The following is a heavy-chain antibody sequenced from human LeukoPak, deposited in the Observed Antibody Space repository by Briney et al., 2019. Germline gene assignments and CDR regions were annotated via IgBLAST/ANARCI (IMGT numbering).Heavy chain of an antibody. CDR3: AGDYYDSSV. CDR2: IYYSGST. V-gene: IGHV4-30-2*05. J-gene: IGHJ4*02. CDR1: GGSISGGVYS. D-gene: IGHD3-22*01. Sequence: PSQTLSLTCAVSGGSISGGVYSGSWIRQPPGRGLEWIGYIYYSGSTYYNPSLKSRVTISVDTSKNQFSLKLSPVTAADTAVYYCAGDYYDSSVWGQGTLVTVSS.